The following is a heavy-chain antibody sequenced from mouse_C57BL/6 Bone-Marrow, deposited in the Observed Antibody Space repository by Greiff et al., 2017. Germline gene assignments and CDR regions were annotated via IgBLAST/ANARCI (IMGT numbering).Heavy chain of an antibody. CDR2: IDPSDSET. CDR3: ARGGRSRHWYFDV. Sequence: QVQLQQPGAELVRPGSSVKLSCKASGYTFTSYWMHWVKQRPIQGLEWIGNIDPSDSETHYNQKFKDKATLTVDKSSSTAYMQLSSLTSEDSAVYYCARGGRSRHWYFDVWGTGTTVTVSS. J-gene: IGHJ1*03. CDR1: GYTFTSYW. D-gene: IGHD1-1*01. V-gene: IGHV1-52*01.